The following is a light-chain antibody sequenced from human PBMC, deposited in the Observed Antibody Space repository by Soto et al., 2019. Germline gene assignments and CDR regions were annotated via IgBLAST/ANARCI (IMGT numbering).Light chain of an antibody. V-gene: IGKV1-27*01. CDR1: QGISSY. Sequence: DIQMTQSPSSLSASVGDRVTITCRASQGISSYLAWYQQKPGKVPKVLFYAASTLQSGVPSRFSGSGSGTDFTLTISSLQPEDAATYYCQKYNSAPLTFGGGTKVEIK. CDR2: AAS. CDR3: QKYNSAPLT. J-gene: IGKJ4*01.